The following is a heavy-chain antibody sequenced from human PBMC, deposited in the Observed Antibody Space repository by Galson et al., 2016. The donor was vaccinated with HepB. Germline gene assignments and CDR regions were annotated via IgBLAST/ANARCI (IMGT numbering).Heavy chain of an antibody. CDR3: AKWVSFGHSDV. CDR2: ITYGGST. V-gene: IGHV4-59*08. J-gene: IGHJ6*04. Sequence: LRLSCAASGFTFSSYAMHWVRQPPGKGLEWIGNITYGGSTLYNPSLEGRVTISLDASNNQFSLKVNSVTATDTAVYFCAKWVSFGHSDVWGKGTTVTVSS. CDR1: GFTFSSYA. D-gene: IGHD3-16*01.